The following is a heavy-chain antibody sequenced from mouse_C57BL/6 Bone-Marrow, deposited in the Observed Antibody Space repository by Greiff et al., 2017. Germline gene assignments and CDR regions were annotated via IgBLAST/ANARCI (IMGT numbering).Heavy chain of an antibody. Sequence: QVQLKQSGAELVKPGASVKLSCKASGYTFTSYWMQWVKQRPGQGLEWIGEIDPSDSYTNYTQKFKGKATLTVDTSSSTAYMQLSSLTSEDSAVYYCAILRGYFDYWGQGTTLTVAS. D-gene: IGHD1-1*01. J-gene: IGHJ2*01. CDR3: AILRGYFDY. CDR1: GYTFTSYW. V-gene: IGHV1-50*01. CDR2: IDPSDSYT.